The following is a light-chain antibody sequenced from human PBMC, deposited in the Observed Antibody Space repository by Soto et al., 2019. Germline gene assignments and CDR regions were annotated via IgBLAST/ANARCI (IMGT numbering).Light chain of an antibody. Sequence: VLTQPPTASGAPGQSVTISCTGTSSDVGGYNFVSWYQQYPGKAPKLMIYEVSKRPSGVPDRFSGSKSGNTASLTVSGLQAEDEADYYCSSYAGSDNYVFGTGTKVTVL. CDR1: SSDVGGYNF. CDR2: EVS. V-gene: IGLV2-8*01. CDR3: SSYAGSDNYV. J-gene: IGLJ1*01.